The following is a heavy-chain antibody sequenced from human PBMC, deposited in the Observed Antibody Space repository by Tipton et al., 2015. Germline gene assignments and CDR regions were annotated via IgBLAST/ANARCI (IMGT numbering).Heavy chain of an antibody. CDR3: ARENSIWYPYCDH. CDR1: GYTFTSYG. V-gene: IGHV1-18*01. Sequence: QVQLVQSGTEVKKPGASVKVSCKASGYTFTSYGISWVRQAPGQGLEWMGWISAYNGDTKYAQKLQGRVTMTTDTSTSTAYMELRSLRSDDTAFYFCARENSIWYPYCDHWGQGTLVTVAS. J-gene: IGHJ4*02. D-gene: IGHD6-13*01. CDR2: ISAYNGDT.